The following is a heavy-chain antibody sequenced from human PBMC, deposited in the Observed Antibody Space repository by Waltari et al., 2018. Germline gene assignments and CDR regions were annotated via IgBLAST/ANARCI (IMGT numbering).Heavy chain of an antibody. D-gene: IGHD5-12*01. CDR3: ATLIDIVATLFDY. J-gene: IGHJ4*02. Sequence: QVQLQESGPGLVKPSETLSLTCAVSGYSISSGSYWGWIRQPPGKGLEWIGSIYHSGSTYYNPSLKSRVTISVDTSKNQFSLKLSSVTAADTAVYYCATLIDIVATLFDYWGQGTLVTVSS. V-gene: IGHV4-38-2*01. CDR1: GYSISSGSY. CDR2: IYHSGST.